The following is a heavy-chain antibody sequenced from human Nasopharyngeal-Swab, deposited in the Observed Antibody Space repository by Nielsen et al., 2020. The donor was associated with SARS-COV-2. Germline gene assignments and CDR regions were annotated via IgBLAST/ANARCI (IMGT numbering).Heavy chain of an antibody. CDR2: IYYSGST. CDR1: GGSISSYY. V-gene: IGHV4-59*01. CDR3: ARAYCSSWYPGYYYYGMDV. D-gene: IGHD6-13*01. Sequence: SETLSLTCNVSGGSISSYYWSWIRQPPGKGLEWIGYIYYSGSTNYNPSLKSRVTISVDTSKNQFSLKLSSVTAADTAVYYCARAYCSSWYPGYYYYGMDVWDQGTTVTVSS. J-gene: IGHJ6*02.